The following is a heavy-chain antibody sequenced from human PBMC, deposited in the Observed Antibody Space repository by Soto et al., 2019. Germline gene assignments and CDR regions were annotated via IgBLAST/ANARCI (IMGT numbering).Heavy chain of an antibody. D-gene: IGHD5-12*01. CDR1: GFTFSSYA. Sequence: EVQLLESGGGLVQPGGSLRLSCAASGFTFSSYAMSWVRQAPGKGLEWVSAIGGSGGSTYYADSVKGRFTISRDNSKNTLYLQMNSLRAEDTAVYYCAKANTRDGYNWGGDYWGQGTLVTVSS. J-gene: IGHJ4*02. V-gene: IGHV3-23*01. CDR3: AKANTRDGYNWGGDY. CDR2: IGGSGGST.